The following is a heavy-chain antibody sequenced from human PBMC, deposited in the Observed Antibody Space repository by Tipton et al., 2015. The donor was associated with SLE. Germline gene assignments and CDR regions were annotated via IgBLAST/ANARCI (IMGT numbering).Heavy chain of an antibody. V-gene: IGHV3-21*01. J-gene: IGHJ4*02. CDR2: ISSSSSYI. CDR1: GFTFSSYS. CDR3: ARDRLVGATPWDDY. Sequence: SLRLSCAASGFTFSSYSMNWVRQAPGKGLEWVSSISSSSSYIYYADSVKGRFTISRDNAKNSLYLQMNSTRAEDTAVYYCARDRLVGATPWDDYWGQGTLVTVSS. D-gene: IGHD1-26*01.